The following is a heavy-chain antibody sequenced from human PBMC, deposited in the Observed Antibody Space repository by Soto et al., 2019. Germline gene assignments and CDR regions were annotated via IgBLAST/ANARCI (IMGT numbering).Heavy chain of an antibody. J-gene: IGHJ4*02. CDR3: AIGWGRGWLQFRLHY. D-gene: IGHD5-12*01. CDR2: IIPIFGTA. V-gene: IGHV1-69*13. CDR1: GGTFSSYA. Sequence: AASVKVSCKASGGTFSSYAISWVRQAPGQGLEWMGGIIPIFGTANYAQKFQGRVTITADESTSTAYMELSSLRSEDTAVYYCAIGWGRGWLQFRLHYWGQGTLVTVSS.